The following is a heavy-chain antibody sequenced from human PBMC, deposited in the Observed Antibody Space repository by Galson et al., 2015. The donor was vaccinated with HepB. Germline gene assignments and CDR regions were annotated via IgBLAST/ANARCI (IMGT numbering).Heavy chain of an antibody. CDR2: IKSKTDGGTT. V-gene: IGHV3-15*01. D-gene: IGHD3-9*01. CDR3: TTLGLRYFDWLLYEGGY. J-gene: IGHJ4*02. Sequence: SLRLSCAASGFSFSSYAMSWVRQAPGKGLGWVGRIKSKTDGGTTDYAAPVKGRFTISRDDSKNTLYLQMNSLKTEDTAVYYCTTLGLRYFDWLLYEGGYWGQGTLVTVSS. CDR1: GFSFSSYA.